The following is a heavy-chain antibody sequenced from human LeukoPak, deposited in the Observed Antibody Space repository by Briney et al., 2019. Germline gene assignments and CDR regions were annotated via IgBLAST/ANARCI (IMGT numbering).Heavy chain of an antibody. Sequence: PGGSLRLSCAASGFTFSNYAMSWVRQAPGKGLEWVSAISGSGGGTYYADSVKGRFTLSRDNSKNTLYLQMNSLRVEDTAVYYCAKDGGRGSPSDYMDVWGKGTTVTVSS. V-gene: IGHV3-23*01. J-gene: IGHJ6*03. D-gene: IGHD3-16*01. CDR2: ISGSGGGT. CDR3: AKDGGRGSPSDYMDV. CDR1: GFTFSNYA.